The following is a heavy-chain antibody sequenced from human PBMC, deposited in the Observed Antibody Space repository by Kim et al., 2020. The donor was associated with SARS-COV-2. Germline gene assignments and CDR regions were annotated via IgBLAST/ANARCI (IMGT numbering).Heavy chain of an antibody. J-gene: IGHJ6*02. CDR1: GYTFTSYG. CDR2: ISAYNGNT. V-gene: IGHV1-18*01. D-gene: IGHD3-9*01. CDR3: ARDLTTYDILTGYYLYYYYYGMDV. Sequence: ASVKVSCKASGYTFTSYGISWVRQAPGQGLEWMGWISAYNGNTNYAQKLQGRVTMTTDTSTSTAYMELRSLRSDDTAVYYCARDLTTYDILTGYYLYYYYYGMDVWGQGTPVTVSS.